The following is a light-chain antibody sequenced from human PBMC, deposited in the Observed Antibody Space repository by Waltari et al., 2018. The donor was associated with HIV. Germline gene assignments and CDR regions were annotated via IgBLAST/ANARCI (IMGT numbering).Light chain of an antibody. V-gene: IGKV3-11*01. CDR2: DAS. J-gene: IGKJ2*01. CDR1: QSVSSY. Sequence: EIVLTQSPAPLSLSPGERATPSCRASQSVSSYLAWYQQKPGQAPRLLIYDASNRATGIPARFSGSGSGTDFTLTISSLEPEDFAVYYCQQRSNWRYTFGQGTKLEIK. CDR3: QQRSNWRYT.